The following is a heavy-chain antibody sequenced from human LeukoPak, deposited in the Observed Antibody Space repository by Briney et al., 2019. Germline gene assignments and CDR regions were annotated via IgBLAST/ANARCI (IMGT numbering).Heavy chain of an antibody. V-gene: IGHV1-69*05. CDR3: TRGSDSYYYYSMDV. Sequence: ASVKVSCKASGYTFSNYAINWVRQAPGQGLEWIGGIIPILRTPSYAEKFQGRVTITTDESTSTAHVELSGLRSEDTAVYYCTRGSDSYYYYSMDVWGRGTSVIVSS. CDR2: IIPILRTP. J-gene: IGHJ6*03. CDR1: GYTFSNYA.